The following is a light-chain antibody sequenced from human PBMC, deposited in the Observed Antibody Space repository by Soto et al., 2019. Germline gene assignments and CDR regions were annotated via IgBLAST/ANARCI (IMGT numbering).Light chain of an antibody. CDR2: DAS. CDR1: QSLRSS. Sequence: ETMMTQSPDTLSVSLGERATLSCRASQSLRSSLAWYQQKPGQAPRLLIYDASTRATGIPARFSGSGSGTDFTLTISGLQSEDFAVYYCQQYNNWPPWTFGQGTKVDI. J-gene: IGKJ1*01. CDR3: QQYNNWPPWT. V-gene: IGKV3-15*01.